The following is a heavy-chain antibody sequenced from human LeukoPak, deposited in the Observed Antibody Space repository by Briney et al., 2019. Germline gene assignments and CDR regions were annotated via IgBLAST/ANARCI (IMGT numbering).Heavy chain of an antibody. Sequence: SQTLSLTCAVSGGSISSGGYSWSWIRQPPGKGLEWIGYIYHSGSTYYNPSLKSRVTISVDRSKNQFSLKLSSVTAADTAVYYCARDGKVGADYYYYGMDVWGQGTTVTVSS. CDR3: ARDGKVGADYYYYGMDV. CDR2: IYHSGST. D-gene: IGHD1-26*01. CDR1: GGSISSGGYS. V-gene: IGHV4-30-2*01. J-gene: IGHJ6*02.